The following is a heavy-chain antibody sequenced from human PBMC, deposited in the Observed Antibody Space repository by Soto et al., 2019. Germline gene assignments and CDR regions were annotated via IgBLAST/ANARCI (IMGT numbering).Heavy chain of an antibody. CDR3: AAQSSYGDPMGY. Sequence: QVQLQESGPGLVKPSQTLSLTCSVSGRSITTDGYYWSWIRQHPGKGLEWIGFVFYSGSTSYNPSLQSRVDMSLDRSKNQFTLELRSMTAADTGLYYCAAQSSYGDPMGYWGQGTLVTVSS. V-gene: IGHV4-31*03. CDR2: VFYSGST. J-gene: IGHJ4*02. CDR1: GRSITTDGYY. D-gene: IGHD4-17*01.